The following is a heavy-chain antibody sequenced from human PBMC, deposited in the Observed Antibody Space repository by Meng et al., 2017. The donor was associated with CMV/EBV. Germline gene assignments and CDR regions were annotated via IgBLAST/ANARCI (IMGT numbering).Heavy chain of an antibody. CDR3: AKDRDYSNRISDY. CDR2: IHSGGGGT. CDR1: GFNFSNYA. J-gene: IGHJ4*02. Sequence: CAASGFNFSNYAMSWVRQAPGKGLEWVSSIHSGGGGTYYSDSVKGRFTISRDNSKSTLYLQLNRPRVEDTAVYYCAKDRDYSNRISDYWGQGTLVTVSS. D-gene: IGHD4-11*01. V-gene: IGHV3-23*01.